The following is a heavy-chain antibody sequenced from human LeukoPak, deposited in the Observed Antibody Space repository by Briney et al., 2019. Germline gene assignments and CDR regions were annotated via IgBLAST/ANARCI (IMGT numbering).Heavy chain of an antibody. D-gene: IGHD1-26*01. Sequence: PSQTLSLTCTVSGGSISSYYWSWIRQPPGKGLVWIGYIYYSGSTNYNPSLKSRVTISVDTSKNQFSLKLSSVTAADTAVYYCAREGGSYYAGFDYWGQGTLVTVSS. J-gene: IGHJ4*02. CDR3: AREGGSYYAGFDY. CDR1: GGSISSYY. V-gene: IGHV4-59*01. CDR2: IYYSGST.